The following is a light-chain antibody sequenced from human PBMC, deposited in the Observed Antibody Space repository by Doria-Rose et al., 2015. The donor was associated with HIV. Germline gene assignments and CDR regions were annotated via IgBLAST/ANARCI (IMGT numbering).Light chain of an antibody. J-gene: IGLJ2*01. CDR2: EVS. CDR3: SSYTSSSTQV. V-gene: IGLV2-14*01. Sequence: LIQPASVSGSPGQSITISCTGTTSDVGGYNYVSWYQQHPGKAPKLMIYEVSNRPSGVSNRFSGSKSGNTASLTISGLQAEDEADYYCSSYTSSSTQVFGGGTKLTVL. CDR1: TSDVGGYNY.